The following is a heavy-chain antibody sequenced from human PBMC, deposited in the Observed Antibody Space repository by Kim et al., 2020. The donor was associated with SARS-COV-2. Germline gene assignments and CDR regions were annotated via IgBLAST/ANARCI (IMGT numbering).Heavy chain of an antibody. J-gene: IGHJ6*02. D-gene: IGHD1-26*01. V-gene: IGHV7-4-1*02. CDR1: GYTFTSYA. CDR3: ARVNQHGISEGMDV. Sequence: ASVKVSCKASGYTFTSYAMNWVRQAPGQGLEWMGWINTNTGNPTYAQGFTGRFVFSLDTSVSTAYLQISSLKAEDTAVYYCARVNQHGISEGMDVWGQGTTVTVSS. CDR2: INTNTGNP.